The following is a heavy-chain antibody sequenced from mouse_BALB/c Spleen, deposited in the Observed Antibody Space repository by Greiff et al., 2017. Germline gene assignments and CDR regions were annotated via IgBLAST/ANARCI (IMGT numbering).Heavy chain of an antibody. J-gene: IGHJ4*01. CDR2: IDPETGGT. CDR1: GYTFTDYE. Sequence: QVQLKQSGAELVRPGASVTLSCKASGYTFTDYEMHWVKQTPVHGLEWIGAIDPETGGTAYNQKFKGKATLTADKSSSTAYMELRSLTSEDSAVYYCTREGPPTDYAMDYWGQGTSVTVSS. V-gene: IGHV1-15*01. D-gene: IGHD2-10*01. CDR3: TREGPPTDYAMDY.